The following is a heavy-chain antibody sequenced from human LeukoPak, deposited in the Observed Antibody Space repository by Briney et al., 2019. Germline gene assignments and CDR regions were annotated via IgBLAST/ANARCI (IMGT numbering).Heavy chain of an antibody. CDR2: IYSGGST. D-gene: IGHD5-12*01. J-gene: IGHJ4*02. CDR3: GRVGGGYYFDY. CDR1: GFTFTDFA. V-gene: IGHV3-53*01. Sequence: GGSLRLSCVISGFTFTDFAMTWVRQAPGKGLEWVSVIYSGGSTYYADSVKGRFTISRDNSKNTLYLQMNSLRAEDTAVYYCGRVGGGYYFDYWGQGTLVTVSS.